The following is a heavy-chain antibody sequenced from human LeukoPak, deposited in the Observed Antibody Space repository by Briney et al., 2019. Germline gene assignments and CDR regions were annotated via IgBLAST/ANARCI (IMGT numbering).Heavy chain of an antibody. J-gene: IGHJ3*02. CDR1: GFTFSSYG. V-gene: IGHV3-23*01. CDR3: AIYSSSSLVRDAFDI. Sequence: GGSLRLSCAASGFTFSSYGMSWVRQAPGKGLEWVSAISGSGGSTYYADSVKGRFTISRDNAKNSLYLQMNSLRAEDTAVYYCAIYSSSSLVRDAFDIWGQGTMVTVSS. CDR2: ISGSGGST. D-gene: IGHD6-13*01.